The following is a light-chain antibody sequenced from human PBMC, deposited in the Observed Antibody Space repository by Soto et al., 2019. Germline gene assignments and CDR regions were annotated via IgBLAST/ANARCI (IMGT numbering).Light chain of an antibody. V-gene: IGLV2-8*01. Sequence: QSALTQPPSASGSLGQSVTISCTGTSSDVGAYNYVSWYQQHPGRAPKLMIYEVTRRPSGVPDRFSGSKSGNTASLNVSGLQAEDEADYYCSSYADNNDYVFGNGTKVTVL. CDR2: EVT. J-gene: IGLJ1*01. CDR1: SSDVGAYNY. CDR3: SSYADNNDYV.